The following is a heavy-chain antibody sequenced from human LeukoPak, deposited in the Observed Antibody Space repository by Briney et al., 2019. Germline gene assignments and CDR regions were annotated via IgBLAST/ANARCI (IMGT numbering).Heavy chain of an antibody. CDR2: IYHSGST. D-gene: IGHD5-12*01. V-gene: IGHV4-39*07. J-gene: IGHJ5*02. CDR3: ARSFRYSGYDYYFDP. CDR1: GGSISSSSYY. Sequence: SETLSLTCTVSGGSISSSSYYWGWIRQPPGKGLEWIGQIYHSGSTNYNPSLKSRVTISLDKSKNQFSLELTSVTAADTAVYYCARSFRYSGYDYYFDPWGQGTLVTVSS.